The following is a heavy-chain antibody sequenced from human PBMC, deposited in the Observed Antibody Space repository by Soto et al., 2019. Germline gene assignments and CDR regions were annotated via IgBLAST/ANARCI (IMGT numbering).Heavy chain of an antibody. CDR3: ARGPESVAGSYYFDY. V-gene: IGHV1-46*01. CDR2: INPSGGST. J-gene: IGHJ4*02. D-gene: IGHD6-19*01. CDR1: GYTFTSYY. Sequence: ASVKVSCKASGYTFTSYYMHWVRQAPGQGLEWMGIINPSGGSTSYAQKFQGRVTMTRDTSTSTVYMELSSLRSEDTAVYYCARGPESVAGSYYFDYWGQGTMVTVSS.